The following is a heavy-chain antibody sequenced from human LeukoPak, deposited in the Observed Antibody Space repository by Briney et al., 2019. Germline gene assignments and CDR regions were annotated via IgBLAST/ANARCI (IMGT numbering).Heavy chain of an antibody. CDR1: GFTFGDYA. CDR3: AREGIYYDSSGYDY. D-gene: IGHD3-22*01. J-gene: IGHJ4*02. V-gene: IGHV3-48*03. Sequence: GGSLRLSCTASGFTFGDYAMSWVRQAPGKGLEWVSYISSSGSTIYYADSVKGRFTISRDNAKNSLYLQMNSLRAEDTAVYYCAREGIYYDSSGYDYWGQGTLVTVSS. CDR2: ISSSGSTI.